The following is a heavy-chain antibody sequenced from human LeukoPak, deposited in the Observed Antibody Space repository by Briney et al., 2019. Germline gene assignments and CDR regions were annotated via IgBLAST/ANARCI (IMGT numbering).Heavy chain of an antibody. CDR3: ERDETYYDFWSGYPNFDY. D-gene: IGHD3-3*01. CDR2: ISPIFGTA. Sequence: ASVKVSCKASGGTFSSYAISWVRQAPGQGLEWMGGISPIFGTANYAQKFQGRVTITADESTSTAYMELSSLRSEETAVYYCERDETYYDFWSGYPNFDYWGQGTLVTVSS. J-gene: IGHJ4*02. CDR1: GGTFSSYA. V-gene: IGHV1-69*13.